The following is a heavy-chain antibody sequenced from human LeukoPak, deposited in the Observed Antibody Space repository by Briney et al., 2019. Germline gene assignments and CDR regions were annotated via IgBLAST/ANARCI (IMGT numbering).Heavy chain of an antibody. J-gene: IGHJ5*02. V-gene: IGHV1-24*01. D-gene: IGHD2-2*01. CDR2: FDPEDGET. CDR3: AASTYPLLSSDFFDP. CDR1: GYTLTELS. Sequence: ASVKVSCKVSGYTLTELSMHWVRQAPGKGLEWMGGFDPEDGETIYAQKFQDRVTMTEDTSTDTAYMELSSLRSEDTAVYYCAASTYPLLSSDFFDPWGQGTLVTVSS.